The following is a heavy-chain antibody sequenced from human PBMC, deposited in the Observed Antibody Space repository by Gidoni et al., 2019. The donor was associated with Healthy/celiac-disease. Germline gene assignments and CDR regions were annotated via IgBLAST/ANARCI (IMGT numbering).Heavy chain of an antibody. Sequence: QFQLVQSGAEVKKPGSSVKVSCKASGGTFSSYAISWVRPAPGQGLEWMGRLIPILGIANYAQKFQGRVTITADKSTSTAYMELSSLRSEDTAVYYCARAGYSSGTYYGVDVWGQGTTVTVSS. CDR3: ARAGYSSGTYYGVDV. CDR2: LIPILGIA. V-gene: IGHV1-69*04. CDR1: GGTFSSYA. D-gene: IGHD6-19*01. J-gene: IGHJ6*02.